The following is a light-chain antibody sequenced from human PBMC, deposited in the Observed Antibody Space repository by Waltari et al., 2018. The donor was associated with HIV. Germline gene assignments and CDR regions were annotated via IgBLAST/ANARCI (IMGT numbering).Light chain of an antibody. J-gene: IGLJ2*01. CDR1: SSNTGSSS. CDR2: RNN. V-gene: IGLV1-47*01. CDR3: AAWDDSLSGPV. Sequence: QSVLAQPPSASAAPGQRVTISCSGSSSNTGSSSFNWYQQPPDPAPKLLIYRNNQRPSGVPDRFSGSKSGTSASLAISGLRSEDEADYYCAAWDDSLSGPVFGGGTKLTVL.